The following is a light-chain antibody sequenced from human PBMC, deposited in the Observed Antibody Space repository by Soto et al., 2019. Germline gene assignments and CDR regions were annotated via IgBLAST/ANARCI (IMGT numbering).Light chain of an antibody. CDR2: SNN. Sequence: QSVMTQPPSVSGTPGQRVTLSCSGGRSNIGSNAVNWYRHLPGAAPKLIIYSNNERPSGGPDRFSGSKSGTLASLAISGLQSEDEADYYCAAWDDGLTGVVFGGGTKLTVL. CDR1: RSNIGSNA. J-gene: IGLJ2*01. V-gene: IGLV1-44*01. CDR3: AAWDDGLTGVV.